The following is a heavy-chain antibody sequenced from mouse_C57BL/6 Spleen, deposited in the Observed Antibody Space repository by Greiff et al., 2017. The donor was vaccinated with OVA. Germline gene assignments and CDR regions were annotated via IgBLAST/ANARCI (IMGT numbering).Heavy chain of an antibody. J-gene: IGHJ2*01. D-gene: IGHD2-13*01. CDR2: INPNNGGT. Sequence: EVQLQQSGPELVKPGASVKISCKASGYTFTDYYMNWVKQSHGKSLEWIGDINPNNGGTSYNQKFKGKATLTVDKSSSTAYMELRSLTSEDSAVYYCARRYYGEGDYFDYWGQGTTLTVSS. CDR1: GYTFTDYY. CDR3: ARRYYGEGDYFDY. V-gene: IGHV1-26*01.